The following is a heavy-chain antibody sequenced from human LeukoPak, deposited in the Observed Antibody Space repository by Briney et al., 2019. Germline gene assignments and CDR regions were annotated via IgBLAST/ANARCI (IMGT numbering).Heavy chain of an antibody. V-gene: IGHV4-59*08. CDR2: IYNSGTIYYSGST. CDR3: ARPFSGSYSDAFDL. J-gene: IGHJ3*01. Sequence: SETLSLTCTVSGGSMSSNYWSWIRQPPGKGLEWIGYIYNSGTIYYSGSTNYNPSLLSRVTISVDTSKNQFSLKLRSVTAADTAVYYCARPFSGSYSDAFDLWGQGTMVTVSS. CDR1: GGSMSSNY. D-gene: IGHD1-26*01.